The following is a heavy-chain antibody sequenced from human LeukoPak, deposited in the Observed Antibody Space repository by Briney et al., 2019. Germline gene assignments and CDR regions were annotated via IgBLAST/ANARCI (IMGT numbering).Heavy chain of an antibody. CDR2: ISGSSATT. CDR1: GFSFSSYA. J-gene: IGHJ4*02. V-gene: IGHV3-23*01. CDR3: ARAGVISGWDS. D-gene: IGHD3-3*02. Sequence: GGSLRLSCAASGFSFSSYAMSWVRQAPGKGLEWVSSISGSSATTYYADSVKGRFTISRDNSENTLYMQMDSLTVEDTAVYYCARAGVISGWDSWGQGVLVTVSS.